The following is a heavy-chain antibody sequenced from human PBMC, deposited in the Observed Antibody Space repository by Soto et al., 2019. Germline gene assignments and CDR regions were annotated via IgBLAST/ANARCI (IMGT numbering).Heavy chain of an antibody. V-gene: IGHV3-15*01. CDR3: TTDKAITMVRGAQLDYSFDY. J-gene: IGHJ4*02. D-gene: IGHD3-10*01. CDR1: GFTFSNAW. CDR2: IKSKTDGGTT. Sequence: KTGGSLRLSCAASGFTFSNAWMSWVRQAPGKGLEWVGRIKSKTDGGTTDYAAPVKGRFTISRDDSKNTLYLQMNSLKTEDTAVYYCTTDKAITMVRGAQLDYSFDYWGQGTLVTVSS.